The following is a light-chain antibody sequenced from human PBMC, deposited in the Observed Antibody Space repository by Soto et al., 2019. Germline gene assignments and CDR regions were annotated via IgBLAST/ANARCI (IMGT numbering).Light chain of an antibody. CDR3: QHYNDRPPWT. CDR1: QSVSSSY. Sequence: EIVLTQSPGTLSLSPGERATLSCRASQSVSSSYLAWYQQKPGQAPRLLIFGASTRATDIPARFSGSGSGTEFTLTISTLQSEDFAVYYCQHYNDRPPWTFGQGTKVDIK. CDR2: GAS. J-gene: IGKJ1*01. V-gene: IGKV3-15*01.